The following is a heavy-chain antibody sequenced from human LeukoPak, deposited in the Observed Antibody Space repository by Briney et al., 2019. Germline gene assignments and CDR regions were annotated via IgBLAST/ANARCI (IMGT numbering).Heavy chain of an antibody. J-gene: IGHJ5*02. CDR2: IIPIFGTA. Sequence: ASVKVSCKASGGTFSSYAISWVRQAPGQGLEWMGGIIPIFGTANYAQKFQGRVTITADKSISTAYLQWSSLKASDTAMYYCARGGYYDILTGYRRWFDPWGQGTLVTVSS. V-gene: IGHV1-69*06. CDR3: ARGGYYDILTGYRRWFDP. D-gene: IGHD3-9*01. CDR1: GGTFSSYA.